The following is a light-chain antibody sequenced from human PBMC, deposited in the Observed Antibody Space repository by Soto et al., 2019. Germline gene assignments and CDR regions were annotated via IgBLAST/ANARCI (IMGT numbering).Light chain of an antibody. CDR1: QNVNNR. CDR2: GAS. V-gene: IGKV3-15*01. J-gene: IGKJ1*01. CDR3: QHFNSWPLL. Sequence: EIVMTQSPAMLSVSPGERATLSCRASQNVNNRLAWYLQKAGQPPRLLIYGASTRATGIPARFSGSGSGTEFTLTISSLQSEDFAVYYCQHFNSWPLLFGQGTKVEIK.